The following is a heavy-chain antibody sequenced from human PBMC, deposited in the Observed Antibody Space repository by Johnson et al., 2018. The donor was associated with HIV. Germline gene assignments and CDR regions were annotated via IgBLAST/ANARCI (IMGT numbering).Heavy chain of an antibody. CDR1: GFTFSNYD. J-gene: IGHJ3*02. CDR2: ISYAGSNK. D-gene: IGHD2-2*01. V-gene: IGHV3-30*03. Sequence: QVQLVESGGGVVQPGRSLRLSCAASGFTFSNYDMHWVRQAPGKGLEWVTVISYAGSNKYYADSEKGRFTISRDNYKNPLYLQLSSLRTEYTAVFYCARGGVVHDAFDMWGQGTMVTVSS. CDR3: ARGGVVHDAFDM.